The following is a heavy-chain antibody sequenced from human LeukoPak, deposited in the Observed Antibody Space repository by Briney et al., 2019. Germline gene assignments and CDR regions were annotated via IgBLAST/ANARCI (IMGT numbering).Heavy chain of an antibody. CDR3: ARQYISGQWYFDY. J-gene: IGHJ4*02. V-gene: IGHV3-23*01. CDR2: ISGSGGST. D-gene: IGHD5-18*01. Sequence: PGGSLRLSCAASGFTFSSYAMSWVRQAPGKGLEWVSAISGSGGSTYYADSVKGRFTISRDNSKNTLYLQMNSLIPEDTAVYYCARQYISGQWYFDYWGQGTLVTVSS. CDR1: GFTFSSYA.